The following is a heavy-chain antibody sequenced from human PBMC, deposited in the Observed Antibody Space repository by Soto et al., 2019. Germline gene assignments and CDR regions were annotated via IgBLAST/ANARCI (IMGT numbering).Heavy chain of an antibody. J-gene: IGHJ6*02. CDR3: ARIRSPAQNYYYYGMDV. D-gene: IGHD2-2*01. Sequence: SGPTLVNPTQTLTLTCTFSGFSLSTSGMCVSWIRQPPGKALEWLALIDWDDDKYYSTSLKTRLTISKDTSKNQVVLTMTNMDPVDTATYYCARIRSPAQNYYYYGMDVWGQGTTVTVSS. CDR2: IDWDDDK. CDR1: GFSLSTSGMC. V-gene: IGHV2-70*01.